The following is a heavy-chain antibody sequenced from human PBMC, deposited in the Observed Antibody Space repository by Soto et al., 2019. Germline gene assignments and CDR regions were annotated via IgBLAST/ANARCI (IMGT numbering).Heavy chain of an antibody. Sequence: QVQLVQSGAEVKKPGSSVKVSCKASGGTFSSFTIGWVRQAPGQGLEWVGRIIPILGRANYAQNFEGRVTITADTSTSTAYMELNSLRSEDTAVYFCSTLWNRAFTGYDFRRYWYFDLRGRGTLVTVSS. CDR1: GGTFSSFT. CDR2: IIPILGRA. J-gene: IGHJ2*01. V-gene: IGHV1-69*02. D-gene: IGHD5-12*01. CDR3: STLWNRAFTGYDFRRYWYFDL.